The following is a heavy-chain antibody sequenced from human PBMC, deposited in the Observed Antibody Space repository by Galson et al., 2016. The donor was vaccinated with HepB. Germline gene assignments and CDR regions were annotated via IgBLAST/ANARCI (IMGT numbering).Heavy chain of an antibody. J-gene: IGHJ4*02. Sequence: SLRLSCAASGFTVSNNYMIWFRQAPGKVLEWVSLIYSTGTTSYADSVKGRFTISRDSSKNTLYLQMNSLRAEDPAIFYCARDSGNPPPRRGPRSGYWGQGTLVTVPS. CDR2: IYSTGTT. CDR1: GFTVSNNY. V-gene: IGHV3-53*01. D-gene: IGHD1-14*01. CDR3: ARDSGNPPPRRGPRSGY.